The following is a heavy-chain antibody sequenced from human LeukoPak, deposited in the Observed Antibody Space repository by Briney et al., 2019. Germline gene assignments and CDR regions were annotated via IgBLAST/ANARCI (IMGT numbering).Heavy chain of an antibody. D-gene: IGHD1-26*01. V-gene: IGHV4-61*05. J-gene: IGHJ4*02. Sequence: PSETLSLTCTVSGGSISSSSYYWGWIRQPPGKGLEWIGFIFYSGSTNYNPSLKSRVTISVDTSKNQFSLKLSSVTAADTALYYCARSYSVSYSMGYWGQGTLVTVSS. CDR1: GGSISSSSYY. CDR2: IFYSGST. CDR3: ARSYSVSYSMGY.